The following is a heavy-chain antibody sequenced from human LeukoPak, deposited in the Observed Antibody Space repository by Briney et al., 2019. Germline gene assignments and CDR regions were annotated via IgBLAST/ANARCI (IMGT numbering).Heavy chain of an antibody. J-gene: IGHJ4*02. CDR1: GYTLTELS. CDR3: ATQDGSGSYWDFDY. Sequence: ASVKVSCKVSGYTLTELSMHWVRQAPGKGLEWMGGFDLEDGETIYAQKFQGRVTMTEDTSTDTAYMELSSLRSEDTAVYYCATQDGSGSYWDFDYWGQGTLVTVSS. D-gene: IGHD3-10*01. CDR2: FDLEDGET. V-gene: IGHV1-24*01.